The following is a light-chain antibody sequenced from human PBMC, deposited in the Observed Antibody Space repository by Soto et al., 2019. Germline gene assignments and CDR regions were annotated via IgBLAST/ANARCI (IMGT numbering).Light chain of an antibody. CDR3: QQHDQGWT. J-gene: IGKJ1*01. CDR2: GAS. Sequence: EMVMTQSPATLSVSLGERATLSCRASQSVRTKLVWYQQKPGQAPRLLIYGASTRATGIPARFSGIGSGTELTLTISSLQSEDFAVYYCQQHDQGWTFGQGTKVEIK. CDR1: QSVRTK. V-gene: IGKV3-15*01.